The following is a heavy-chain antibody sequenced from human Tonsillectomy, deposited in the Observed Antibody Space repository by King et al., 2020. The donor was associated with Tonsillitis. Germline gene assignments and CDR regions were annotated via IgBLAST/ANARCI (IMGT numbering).Heavy chain of an antibody. CDR2: ISGGGGDT. CDR3: AKDLFEGPTVPDFDY. CDR1: GFTFNNYA. D-gene: IGHD1-26*01. V-gene: IGHV3-23*04. Sequence: VQLVESGGGLVQPGGSLRLSCAASGFTFNNYAMSWVRQAPGKGLEWVSAISGGGGDTYYADSVKGRFTISRDNSKNTLYLQMNSLTAEDTALYYCAKDLFEGPTVPDFDYWGQGTLVTVSS. J-gene: IGHJ4*02.